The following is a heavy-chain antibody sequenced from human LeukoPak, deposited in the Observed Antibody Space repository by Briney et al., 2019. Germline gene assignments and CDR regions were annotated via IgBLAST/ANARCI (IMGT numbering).Heavy chain of an antibody. J-gene: IGHJ4*02. D-gene: IGHD6-19*01. CDR2: TYYRSKWYN. CDR1: GGSISSYY. CDR3: ARAFGYSSGWYGGDLDY. V-gene: IGHV6-1*01. Sequence: PSETLSLTCTVSGGSISSYYWSWIRQSPSRGLEWLGRTYYRSKWYNDYAVSVKSRITINPDTSKNQFSLQLNSVTPEDTAVYYCARAFGYSSGWYGGDLDYWGQGTLVTVSS.